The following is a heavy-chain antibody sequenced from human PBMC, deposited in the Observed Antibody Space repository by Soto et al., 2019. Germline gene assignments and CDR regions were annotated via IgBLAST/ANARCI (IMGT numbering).Heavy chain of an antibody. V-gene: IGHV3-30-3*02. J-gene: IGHJ4*02. CDR1: GFTFSSYA. CDR2: ISYDGSNK. D-gene: IGHD6-19*01. CDR3: AKIDKFNPQSSGWANRFDY. Sequence: PGGSLRLSCAASGFTFSSYAMHWVRQAPGKGLEWVAVISYDGSNKYYADSVKGRFTISRDNSKNTVYLQMDNLRAEDTAVYYCAKIDKFNPQSSGWANRFDYWGQGTLVTVS.